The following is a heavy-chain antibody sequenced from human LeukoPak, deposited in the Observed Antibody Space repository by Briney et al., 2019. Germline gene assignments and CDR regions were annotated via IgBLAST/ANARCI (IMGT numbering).Heavy chain of an antibody. CDR1: GFTFSSYA. CDR3: ARDRAVTGLDI. J-gene: IGHJ4*02. D-gene: IGHD1-14*01. Sequence: PGRSLRLSCAASGFTFSSYAMHWVRQAPGKGLEWVAVISYDGSNKYYADSVKGRFTISRDNSKNTLYLQMNSLRAEDTAVYYCARDRAVTGLDIWGLGTLVTVSS. CDR2: ISYDGSNK. V-gene: IGHV3-30-3*01.